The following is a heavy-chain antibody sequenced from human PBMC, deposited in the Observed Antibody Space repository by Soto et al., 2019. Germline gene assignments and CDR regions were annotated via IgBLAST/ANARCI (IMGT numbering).Heavy chain of an antibody. CDR1: GGSVTNSSYY. CDR2: VYYRGRS. D-gene: IGHD4-17*01. J-gene: IGHJ4*02. CDR3: VSQRTTVPTQAYFDY. V-gene: IGHV4-39*01. Sequence: SETLSLTCTVSGGSVTNSSYYWGWIRQSPGKGLEWIGSVYYRGRSYSKASVKSRVTISVDTSKNRFSLSLNSVTASDTAVYFCVSQRTTVPTQAYFDYWGPGALVTVSS.